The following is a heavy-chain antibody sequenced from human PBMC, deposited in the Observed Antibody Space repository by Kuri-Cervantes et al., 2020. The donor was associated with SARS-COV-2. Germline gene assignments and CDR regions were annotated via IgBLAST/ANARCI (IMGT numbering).Heavy chain of an antibody. CDR1: GGSFSGYY. J-gene: IGHJ6*03. D-gene: IGHD6-13*01. CDR3: ARVRGSHYYYYYMNV. Sequence: SETLSLTCAVFGGSFSGYYWSWIRQSPGKGLEWIGKINHSGSTNYNPSLKSRVTISVDTSKNQFSLKLSSVTAADTAVYYCARVRGSHYYYYYMNVWGKGTTVTVSS. CDR2: INHSGST. V-gene: IGHV4-34*01.